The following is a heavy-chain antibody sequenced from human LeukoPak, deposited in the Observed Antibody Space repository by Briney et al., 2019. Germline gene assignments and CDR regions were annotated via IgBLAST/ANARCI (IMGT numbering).Heavy chain of an antibody. J-gene: IGHJ4*02. CDR1: GFTFSDYC. CDR2: ISSSGSTI. Sequence: GGSLRLSCAASGFTFSDYCMSWIRQAPGEGLEWVSYISSSGSTIYYADSVKGRFTISRDNAKNSLYLQMNSLRAEDTAVYYCARISDYGDYVEDWGQGTLVTVSS. D-gene: IGHD4-17*01. CDR3: ARISDYGDYVED. V-gene: IGHV3-11*01.